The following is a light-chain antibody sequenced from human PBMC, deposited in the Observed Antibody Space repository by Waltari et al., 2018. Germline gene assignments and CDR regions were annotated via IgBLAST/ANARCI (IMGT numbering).Light chain of an antibody. J-gene: IGKJ4*01. CDR1: RSVLYSCNKKNY. V-gene: IGKV4-1*01. CDR2: LAS. CDR3: QQYGELPLT. Sequence: DIVMTQSPESLAVSMGESPTISCKSSRSVLYSCNKKNYLAWYQQNPGQPHRLLSYLASNRQSGVPDRFSGSRSGTDFTLTISSLQGEDVAVYYCQQYGELPLTFDGGTKVDIK.